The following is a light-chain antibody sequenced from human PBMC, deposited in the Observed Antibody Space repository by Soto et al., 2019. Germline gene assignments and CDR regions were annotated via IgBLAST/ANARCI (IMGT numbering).Light chain of an antibody. CDR3: QQYGKSTIT. CDR1: QSVRSN. J-gene: IGKJ5*01. Sequence: EIVMAQSPATLSVSPGERATLSCRASQSVRSNLAWYQQKPGQAPRLLIYGASTRDTGIPARFSGSGAGTECTRTISSLQSEDVAVYYCQQYGKSTITFGQGTRLEIK. CDR2: GAS. V-gene: IGKV3D-15*01.